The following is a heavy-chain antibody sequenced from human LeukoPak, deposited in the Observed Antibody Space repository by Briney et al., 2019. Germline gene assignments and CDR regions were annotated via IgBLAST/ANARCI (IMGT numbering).Heavy chain of an antibody. CDR1: GFTFSSYA. D-gene: IGHD3-3*01. J-gene: IGHJ3*02. Sequence: GGSLRLSCAASGFTFSSYAMHWVRQAPGKGLEWVAVISYDGSNKYYADSVKGRFTISRDNSKNTLYLQMNSLRAEDTAVYYCAKDPYRFLEWLLRAFDIWGQGTMVTVSS. CDR3: AKDPYRFLEWLLRAFDI. CDR2: ISYDGSNK. V-gene: IGHV3-30-3*01.